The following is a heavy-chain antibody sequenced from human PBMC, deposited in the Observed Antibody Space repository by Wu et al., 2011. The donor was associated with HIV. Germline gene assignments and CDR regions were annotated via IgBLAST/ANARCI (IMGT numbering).Heavy chain of an antibody. CDR3: ARDLGGDEDY. Sequence: QVQLVQSGAEVRKPGASVKVSCKASGYTFSNYDINWVRQAPGQGLEWMGWLNPKSGNTGFGRRFQGRVALTRDTSINTAYMELSSLRFEDTAVYYCARDLGGDEDYWGQGTLVTVSA. CDR1: GYTFSNYD. CDR2: LNPKSGNT. J-gene: IGHJ4*02. D-gene: IGHD2-21*01. V-gene: IGHV1-8*02.